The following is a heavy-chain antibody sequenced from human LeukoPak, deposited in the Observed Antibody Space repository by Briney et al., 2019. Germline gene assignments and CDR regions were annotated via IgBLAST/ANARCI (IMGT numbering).Heavy chain of an antibody. V-gene: IGHV1-69*13. CDR3: ARGDTTPRFYDFWSGYRFDY. J-gene: IGHJ4*02. Sequence: SVKVSCKASGGTFSSYAISWVRQAPGQGLEWMGGIIPIFGTANYAQKFQGRVTITADESTSTAYMELSSLRSEDTAVYYCARGDTTPRFYDFWSGYRFDYWGQGTLVTVSS. CDR1: GGTFSSYA. CDR2: IIPIFGTA. D-gene: IGHD3-3*01.